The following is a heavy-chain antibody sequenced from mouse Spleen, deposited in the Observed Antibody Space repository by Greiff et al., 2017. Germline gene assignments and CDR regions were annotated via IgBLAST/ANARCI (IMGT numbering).Heavy chain of an antibody. Sequence: VQLQQPGAELVKPGASVKLSCTASGFTFTSYWMQWVKQRPGQGLEWIGEIDPADSNTNYTQKFKGKATLTVDTSSNTAYLQLSSLTSEDSAVYYCARWTQLYFEYWGQGNTSPGSS. CDR2: IDPADSNT. CDR1: GFTFTSYW. CDR3: ARWTQLYFEY. J-gene: IGHJ2*01. V-gene: IGHV1-50*01.